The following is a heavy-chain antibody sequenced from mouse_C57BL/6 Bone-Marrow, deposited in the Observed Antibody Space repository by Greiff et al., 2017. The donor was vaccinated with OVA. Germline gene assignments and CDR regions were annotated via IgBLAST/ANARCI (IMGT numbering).Heavy chain of an antibody. V-gene: IGHV2-5*01. Sequence: QVQLKESGPGLVQPSQSLSITCTVSGFSLTSYGVHWVRQSPGKGLEWLGVIWRGGSTDYNAAFMSRLSITKDNSKSQVFFKMNSLQADDTAIYYCAKGNYSNYVGRRGYAMDYWGQGTSVTVSS. J-gene: IGHJ4*01. CDR2: IWRGGST. D-gene: IGHD2-5*01. CDR3: AKGNYSNYVGRRGYAMDY. CDR1: GFSLTSYG.